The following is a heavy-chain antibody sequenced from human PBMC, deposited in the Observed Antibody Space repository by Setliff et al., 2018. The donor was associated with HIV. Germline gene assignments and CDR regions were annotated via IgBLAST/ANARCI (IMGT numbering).Heavy chain of an antibody. D-gene: IGHD3-22*01. CDR2: IYPGESDT. Sequence: GESLKISGKGSGYGFTSYWIGWVRQMPGKGLECMGIIYPGESDTRYSPSFQGQVTISAEKSISTAYLQWSSLKAADTAMYYCARLERSYHYDIMAAKDAFDIWGQGTMVTVSS. CDR3: ARLERSYHYDIMAAKDAFDI. J-gene: IGHJ3*02. CDR1: GYGFTSYW. V-gene: IGHV5-51*01.